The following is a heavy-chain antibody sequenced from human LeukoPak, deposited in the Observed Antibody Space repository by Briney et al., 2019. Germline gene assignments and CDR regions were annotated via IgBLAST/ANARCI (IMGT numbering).Heavy chain of an antibody. D-gene: IGHD4-17*01. Sequence: PSETLSLTCTVSGGSITSYYWSWIRQPPGKGLEWIGYIYYSGSTNYNPSLKSRVTISVDTSKNQFSLKLSSVTAADTAVYYCARGHRRLRRFDPWGQGTLVTVSS. CDR1: GGSITSYY. J-gene: IGHJ5*02. CDR3: ARGHRRLRRFDP. V-gene: IGHV4-59*08. CDR2: IYYSGST.